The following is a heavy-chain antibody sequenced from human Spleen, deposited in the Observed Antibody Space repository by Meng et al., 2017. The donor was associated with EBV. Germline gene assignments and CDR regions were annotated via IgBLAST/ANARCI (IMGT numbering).Heavy chain of an antibody. J-gene: IGHJ4*02. D-gene: IGHD2-21*02. Sequence: QVQLVQSGAEVKKHWSSVKGSCKASGDTFRKNAISWVRQAPGQGLDWMGGILPIFGATNYAQKFQGRVAITADESTSTVYLELSSLRSEDTAMYYCASVLTGDTLTTILDYWGQGTLVTVSS. V-gene: IGHV1-69*01. CDR2: ILPIFGAT. CDR1: GDTFRKNA. CDR3: ASVLTGDTLTTILDY.